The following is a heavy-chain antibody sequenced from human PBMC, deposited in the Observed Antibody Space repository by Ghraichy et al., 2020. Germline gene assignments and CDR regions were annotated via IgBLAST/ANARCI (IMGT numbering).Heavy chain of an antibody. Sequence: GGSLRLSCAASGFTFSNHGMHWVRQAPGKGLEWVAAIWLDGSNKYYAESVKGRFTVSRDNSKNTLYLQMNSLRAEDTAVYYCAWFSAAAGYYYYYAMDVWGQGTTVTVSS. D-gene: IGHD6-13*01. J-gene: IGHJ6*02. CDR1: GFTFSNHG. CDR2: IWLDGSNK. CDR3: AWFSAAAGYYYYYAMDV. V-gene: IGHV3-33*01.